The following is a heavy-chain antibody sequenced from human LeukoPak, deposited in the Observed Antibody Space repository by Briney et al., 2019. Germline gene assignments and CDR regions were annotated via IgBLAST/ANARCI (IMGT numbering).Heavy chain of an antibody. Sequence: ASVKVPCKASGYTFTSYDINWVRQATGQGLEWMGWMNPNSGNTGYAQKFQGRVTMTRNTSISTACMELSSLRSEDTAVYYCARGGLDCSSTSCQYYYYGMDVWGQGTTVTVSS. CDR2: MNPNSGNT. D-gene: IGHD2-2*01. CDR1: GYTFTSYD. CDR3: ARGGLDCSSTSCQYYYYGMDV. V-gene: IGHV1-8*01. J-gene: IGHJ6*02.